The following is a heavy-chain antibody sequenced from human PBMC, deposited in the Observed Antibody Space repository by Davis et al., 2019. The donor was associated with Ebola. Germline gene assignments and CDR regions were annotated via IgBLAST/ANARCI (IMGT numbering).Heavy chain of an antibody. CDR3: ASGWLRTYFDY. CDR1: GDSVSINSAG. J-gene: IGHJ4*02. V-gene: IGHV6-1*01. CDR2: TYHNSKWFH. D-gene: IGHD5-12*01. Sequence: HSQTLSLTCAISGDSVSINSAGWNWIRQSPSRGLEWLGRTYHNSKWFHDYAPSVKTRITINADTSKNLFSLQLSSVTPEDTAVYYCASGWLRTYFDYWGQGALVTVSS.